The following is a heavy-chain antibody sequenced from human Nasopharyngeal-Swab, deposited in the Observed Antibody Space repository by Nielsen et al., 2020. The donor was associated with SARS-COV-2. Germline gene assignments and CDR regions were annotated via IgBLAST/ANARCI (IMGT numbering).Heavy chain of an antibody. CDR3: ARGNYYDSSGYYYVAFDI. CDR1: GFTFSSYA. D-gene: IGHD3-22*01. CDR2: IYSGGSST. V-gene: IGHV3-23*03. Sequence: GGSLRLSCAASGFTFSSYAMSWVRQAPGKGLEWVSVIYSGGSSTYYADSVKGRFTISRDNSKNTLYLQMNSLRAEDTAVYYCARGNYYDSSGYYYVAFDIWGQGTMVTVSS. J-gene: IGHJ3*02.